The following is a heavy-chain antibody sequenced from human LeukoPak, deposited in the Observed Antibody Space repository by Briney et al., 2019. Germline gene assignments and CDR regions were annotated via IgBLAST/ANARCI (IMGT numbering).Heavy chain of an antibody. CDR2: IFYSGST. Sequence: SETLSLTCTVSGGSIRSWYWSWIRQPPGKGLEWIGYIFYSGSTNYNPSLKSRLTISVDTSKNQFSLKLSSVTAADTAVYYCARDGGSLTAFDIWGQGTMVTVSS. CDR1: GGSIRSWY. V-gene: IGHV4-59*01. J-gene: IGHJ3*02. D-gene: IGHD2-15*01. CDR3: ARDGGSLTAFDI.